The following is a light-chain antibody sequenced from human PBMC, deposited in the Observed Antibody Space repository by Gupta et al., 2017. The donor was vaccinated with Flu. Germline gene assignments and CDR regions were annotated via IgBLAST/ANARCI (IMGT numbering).Light chain of an antibody. Sequence: DIQMTQSPSSLSASVGDRVTITRRASQGISNYLAWYQQKPGKVPKLLIYAASTLQSGVPSRFSGSGSGTDFTLTISSLQPEDVATYYCQKYNSAPRRTFGQGTKVEIK. CDR3: QKYNSAPRRT. J-gene: IGKJ1*01. CDR1: QGISNY. V-gene: IGKV1-27*01. CDR2: AAS.